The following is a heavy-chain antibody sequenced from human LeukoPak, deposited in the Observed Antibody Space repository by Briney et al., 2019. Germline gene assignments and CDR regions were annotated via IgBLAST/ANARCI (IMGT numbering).Heavy chain of an antibody. CDR3: AGGIAATRL. D-gene: IGHD6-13*01. CDR2: IKQDGSEK. Sequence: GGSLRLSCAASGFTFSSYAMSWVRQAPGKGLEWVANIKQDGSEKYYVDSVKGRFTISRDNAKNSLYLQMNSLRAEDTAIYYCAGGIAATRLWGQGALVTVSS. J-gene: IGHJ4*02. V-gene: IGHV3-7*04. CDR1: GFTFSSYA.